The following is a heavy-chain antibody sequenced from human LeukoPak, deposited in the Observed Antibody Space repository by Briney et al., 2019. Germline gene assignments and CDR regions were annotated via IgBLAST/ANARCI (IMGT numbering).Heavy chain of an antibody. V-gene: IGHV4-4*02. D-gene: IGHD3-3*02. CDR1: GGSISSSNW. CDR2: IYHSGST. Sequence: SGTLSLTCAVSGGSISSSNWWSWVRQPPGKGLEWIGEIYHSGSTNYNPSLKSRVTISVDKSKNQFSLKLSSETAADTAVYYCARGSIFGVVKYYYYYMDVWGKGTTVTVSS. CDR3: ARGSIFGVVKYYYYYMDV. J-gene: IGHJ6*03.